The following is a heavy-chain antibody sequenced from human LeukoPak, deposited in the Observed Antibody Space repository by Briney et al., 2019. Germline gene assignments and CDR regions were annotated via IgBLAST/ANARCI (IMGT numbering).Heavy chain of an antibody. D-gene: IGHD1-26*01. Sequence: GASVKVSCKASGGTFSSYAISWVRQAPGQGLEWMGRIIPILGIANYAQKFQGRVTITADKSTSTAYMELSSLRSEDTAVYYCARDPGGWELSSPYYFDYWGQGTLVTVSS. V-gene: IGHV1-69*04. CDR2: IIPILGIA. CDR3: ARDPGGWELSSPYYFDY. CDR1: GGTFSSYA. J-gene: IGHJ4*02.